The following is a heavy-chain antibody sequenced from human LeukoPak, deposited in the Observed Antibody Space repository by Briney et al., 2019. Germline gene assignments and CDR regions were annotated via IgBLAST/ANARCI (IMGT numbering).Heavy chain of an antibody. Sequence: QPGGSLRLSCAASGFTFSSYATHWVRQAPGKGLEWVAVISYDGSNKYYADSVKGRFTISRDNSKNTLYLQMNSLRAEDTAVYYCARESCSGGSCYGMDVWGQGTTVTVSS. CDR2: ISYDGSNK. J-gene: IGHJ6*02. CDR1: GFTFSSYA. V-gene: IGHV3-30-3*01. CDR3: ARESCSGGSCYGMDV. D-gene: IGHD2-15*01.